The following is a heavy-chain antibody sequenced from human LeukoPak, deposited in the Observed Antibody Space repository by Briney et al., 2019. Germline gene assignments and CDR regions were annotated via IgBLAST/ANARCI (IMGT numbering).Heavy chain of an antibody. D-gene: IGHD1-26*01. V-gene: IGHV3-23*01. CDR1: GFTFSSYA. CDR3: AEDMIVGATDGAY. Sequence: GGSLRLSCAASGFTFSSYAMSWVRQAPGKGLEWVSAISGSGGSTYYADSVKGRFTISRGNSKNTLYLQMNSLRAEETAVYYCAEDMIVGATDGAYWGQGTLVTVSS. CDR2: ISGSGGST. J-gene: IGHJ4*02.